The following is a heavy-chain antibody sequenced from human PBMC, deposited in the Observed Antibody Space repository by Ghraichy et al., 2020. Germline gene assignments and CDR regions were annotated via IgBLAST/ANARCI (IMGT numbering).Heavy chain of an antibody. CDR3: ATGRIPRLYDS. J-gene: IGHJ4*02. CDR2: SFYNGLT. V-gene: IGHV4-59*01. CDR1: GGSINSNY. D-gene: IGHD2-15*01. Sequence: SETLSLTCTVSGGSINSNYWSWIRQPPGKGLEWIGYSFYNGLTNYNPSLTNRVTISVDTSKNHFSLRLSSVTAADTAVYYCATGRIPRLYDSWGQGILVTVSS.